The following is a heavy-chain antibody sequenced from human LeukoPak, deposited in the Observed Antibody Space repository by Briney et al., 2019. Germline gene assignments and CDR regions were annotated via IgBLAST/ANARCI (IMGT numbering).Heavy chain of an antibody. J-gene: IGHJ4*02. CDR2: MNPNSGNT. V-gene: IGHV1-8*01. CDR3: ARGLTQIGSGWDDY. CDR1: GYTFTSYD. Sequence: ASVKVSCKASGYTFTSYDINWVRQATGQGLEWMGWMNPNSGNTGYAQKFQGRVTMTRNTSISTAYMELSSLRSEDTAVYYCARGLTQIGSGWDDYWGQGTLVTVSS. D-gene: IGHD6-19*01.